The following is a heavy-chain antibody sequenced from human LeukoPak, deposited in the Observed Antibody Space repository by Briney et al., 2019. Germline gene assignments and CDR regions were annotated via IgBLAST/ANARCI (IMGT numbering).Heavy chain of an antibody. D-gene: IGHD3-10*01. CDR1: GYTFTIYY. CDR2: INPSGGST. J-gene: IGHJ5*02. CDR3: ARDREGRITMPGSWFDP. V-gene: IGHV1-46*01. Sequence: GASVTVSCTASGYTFTIYYMHWVRQAPGQGLEWMGIINPSGGSTSYAQKFQGRVTMTTDTSTSTAYMELRSLRSDDTAVYYCARDREGRITMPGSWFDPWGQGTLVTVSS.